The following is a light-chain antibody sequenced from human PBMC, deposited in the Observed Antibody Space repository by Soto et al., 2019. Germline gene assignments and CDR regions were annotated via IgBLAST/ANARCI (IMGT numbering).Light chain of an antibody. J-gene: IGLJ2*01. CDR1: SSDVGAYNY. V-gene: IGLV2-11*01. CDR3: CSYAGSYSFDVV. CDR2: DVS. Sequence: QSALTQPRSVSGSPGQSVTISCTGTSSDVGAYNYVSWYQQHPGKAPKLIISDVSKRPSGVPDRFSGSKSGNTASLTISGLQAEDEDDYYCCSYAGSYSFDVVIGGGTKLTVL.